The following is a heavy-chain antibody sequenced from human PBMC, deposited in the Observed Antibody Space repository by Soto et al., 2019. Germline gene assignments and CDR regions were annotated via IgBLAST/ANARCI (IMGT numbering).Heavy chain of an antibody. CDR2: IYYSGST. V-gene: IGHV4-30-4*01. Sequence: SETLSVTCTVSGGSISSGDYYWSWIRQPPGKGLEWIGYIYYSGSTYYNPSLKSRVTISVDTSKNQFSLKLSSVTAADTAVYYCARARRNYYYDSSGPRWFDPWGQGTLV. J-gene: IGHJ5*02. CDR1: GGSISSGDYY. CDR3: ARARRNYYYDSSGPRWFDP. D-gene: IGHD3-22*01.